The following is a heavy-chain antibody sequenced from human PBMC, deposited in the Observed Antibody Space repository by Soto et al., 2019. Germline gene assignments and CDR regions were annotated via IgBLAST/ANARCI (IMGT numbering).Heavy chain of an antibody. V-gene: IGHV1-69*06. CDR2: IIPIFGTA. J-gene: IGHJ4*02. CDR1: GYTFIRYY. D-gene: IGHD5-12*01. CDR3: AIHRRDGYNMGYYFDY. Sequence: SVKVSCKASGYTFIRYYMSWVRQAPGQGLEWMGGIIPIFGTANYAQKFQGRVTITADKSTSTAYMELSSLRSEDTAVYYCAIHRRDGYNMGYYFDYWGQGTLVTVSS.